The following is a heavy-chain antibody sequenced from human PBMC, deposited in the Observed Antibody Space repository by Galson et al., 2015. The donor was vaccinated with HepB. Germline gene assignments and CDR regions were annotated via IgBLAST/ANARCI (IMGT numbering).Heavy chain of an antibody. CDR3: ARDERGVAYCGGDCYSSAFDI. CDR1: GFTFSSYT. CDR2: ISSSTSYI. D-gene: IGHD2-21*02. J-gene: IGHJ3*02. Sequence: SLRLSCAASGFTFSSYTMNWVRQAPGKGLEWVSSISSSTSYIYYGDSLKGRFTISRDNAKNSLYLQMNSLRAEDTAVYYCARDERGVAYCGGDCYSSAFDIWGQGTMVTVSS. V-gene: IGHV3-21*01.